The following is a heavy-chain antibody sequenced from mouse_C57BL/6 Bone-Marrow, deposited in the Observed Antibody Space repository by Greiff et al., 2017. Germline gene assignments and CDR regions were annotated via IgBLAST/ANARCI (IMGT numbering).Heavy chain of an antibody. V-gene: IGHV1-64*01. CDR2: IHPNSGST. Sequence: QVQLQQPGAELVKPGASVKLSCKASGYTFTSYWMHWVKQRPGQGLEWIGMIHPNSGSTNYNEKFKRKATLTGDKSTSTAYMQLSSLTSEDSSVYYCARWGDYDLAYWGQGTLVTVSA. D-gene: IGHD2-4*01. CDR1: GYTFTSYW. CDR3: ARWGDYDLAY. J-gene: IGHJ3*01.